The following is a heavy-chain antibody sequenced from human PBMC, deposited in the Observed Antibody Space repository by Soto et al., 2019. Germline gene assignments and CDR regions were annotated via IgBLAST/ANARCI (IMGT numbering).Heavy chain of an antibody. Sequence: WASVKVSCKASGGTFSSYAISWVRQAPGQGLEWMGGIIPIFGTANYAQKFQGRVTITADESTSTAYMELSSLRSEDTAVYYCASAIHYDYVWGSYRFDYWGQGTLVTVSS. CDR3: ASAIHYDYVWGSYRFDY. D-gene: IGHD3-16*02. J-gene: IGHJ4*02. CDR1: GGTFSSYA. V-gene: IGHV1-69*13. CDR2: IIPIFGTA.